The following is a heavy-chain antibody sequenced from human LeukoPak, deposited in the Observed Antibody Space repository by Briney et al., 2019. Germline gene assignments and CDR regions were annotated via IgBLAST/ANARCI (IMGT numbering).Heavy chain of an antibody. CDR1: GFIFSNYA. D-gene: IGHD3-3*01. J-gene: IGHJ3*01. CDR2: IGGSGSNT. Sequence: PGGSLRLSCAGSGFIFSNYAMSWVRQAPGKGLEWVSPIGGSGSNTYYAESVKGRFTISRYNSKNTRYLQIFSVGAEDTALYYCAKDGPLECSKSFCYDLGGFDVWGQGRMVAVSS. CDR3: AKDGPLECSKSFCYDLGGFDV. V-gene: IGHV3-23*01.